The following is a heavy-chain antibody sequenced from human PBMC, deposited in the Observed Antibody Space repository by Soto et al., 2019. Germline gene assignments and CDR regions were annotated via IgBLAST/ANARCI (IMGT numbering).Heavy chain of an antibody. Sequence: GGSLRLSCAASGFTFSSYGMHWVRQAPGKGLEWVAVISYDGSNKYYADSVKGRFTISRDNSKNTLYLQMNSLRAEDTAVYYCAKEGFPGWHFDYWGQGTLVTVSS. CDR1: GFTFSSYG. CDR2: ISYDGSNK. V-gene: IGHV3-30*18. D-gene: IGHD6-19*01. J-gene: IGHJ4*02. CDR3: AKEGFPGWHFDY.